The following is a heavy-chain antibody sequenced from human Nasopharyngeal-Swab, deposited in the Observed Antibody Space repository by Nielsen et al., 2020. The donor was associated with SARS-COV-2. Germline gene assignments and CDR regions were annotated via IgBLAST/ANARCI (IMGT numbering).Heavy chain of an antibody. Sequence: ASVKVSCKASGYTFTSYGISWVRQAPGQGLEWMGWISAYNGNTNYAQKLQGRVTMTTDTSTSTAYMELRSLRSDDTAVYYCARVGGYDFWSGYYYYHYGMDVWGQGTMVTVSS. D-gene: IGHD3-3*01. CDR2: ISAYNGNT. CDR1: GYTFTSYG. V-gene: IGHV1-18*01. CDR3: ARVGGYDFWSGYYYYHYGMDV. J-gene: IGHJ6*02.